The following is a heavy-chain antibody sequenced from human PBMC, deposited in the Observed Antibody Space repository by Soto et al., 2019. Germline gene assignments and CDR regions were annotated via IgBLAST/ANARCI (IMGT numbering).Heavy chain of an antibody. CDR2: TSSDGGTK. Sequence: QVQLMESGGGVLQPGGSLRLSSATSGFTFSRYSMHWFRQAPGKGLEWVAVTSSDGGTKFYADSVKGRFTVSRDNSKNTLYLQMNSLRPEDTAVYYCAREVVLTEWYFDNWGQGILVTVSS. CDR1: GFTFSRYS. V-gene: IGHV3-30-3*01. J-gene: IGHJ4*02. D-gene: IGHD2-21*01. CDR3: AREVVLTEWYFDN.